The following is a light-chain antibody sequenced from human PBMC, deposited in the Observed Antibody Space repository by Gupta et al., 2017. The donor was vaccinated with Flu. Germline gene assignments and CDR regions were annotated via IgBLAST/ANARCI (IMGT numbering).Light chain of an antibody. CDR3: QRSYSTLAT. CDR1: QSISSY. V-gene: IGKV1-39*01. J-gene: IGKJ1*01. Sequence: DIQMTQSPSSLSASVGDRVTITCRASQSISSYLNWYQQKPGKAPKLLIYAASSLQSGVPSRFSGSGSGTDFTLTISSLQPEDFATYYCQRSYSTLATFGQGTKVEIK. CDR2: AAS.